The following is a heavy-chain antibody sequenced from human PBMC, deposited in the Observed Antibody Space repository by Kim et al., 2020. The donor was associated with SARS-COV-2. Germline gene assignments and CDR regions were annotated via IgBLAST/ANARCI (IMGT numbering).Heavy chain of an antibody. CDR3: ARHKLRSIWFGALGDFDS. CDR2: LYYSGTT. D-gene: IGHD3-10*01. V-gene: IGHV4-39*01. CDR1: GASIYSSDSY. Sequence: SETLSLTCTVSGASIYSSDSYWGWIRQPPGKGLEWIGSLYYSGTTYYNPSLKSRVTISADTARNQFSLKMTSATAADTALYYCARHKLRSIWFGALGDFDSWGQGTLVAVSS. J-gene: IGHJ4*02.